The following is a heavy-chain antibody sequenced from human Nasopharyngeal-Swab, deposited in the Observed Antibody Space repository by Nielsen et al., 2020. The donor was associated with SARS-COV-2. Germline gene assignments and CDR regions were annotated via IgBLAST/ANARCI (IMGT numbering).Heavy chain of an antibody. CDR1: GFTFSSYG. CDR2: ISYDGSNK. CDR3: ARDLIGGGSRWGYYYYYGMDV. J-gene: IGHJ6*02. D-gene: IGHD2-15*01. Sequence: SLKISCAASGFTFSSYGLHWVRQAPGTGLEWVAVISYDGSNKYYADSVKGRFTITRDNSKNTLYLQMNSLRAEDTAVYYCARDLIGGGSRWGYYYYYGMDVWGQGTTVTVSS. V-gene: IGHV3-30*03.